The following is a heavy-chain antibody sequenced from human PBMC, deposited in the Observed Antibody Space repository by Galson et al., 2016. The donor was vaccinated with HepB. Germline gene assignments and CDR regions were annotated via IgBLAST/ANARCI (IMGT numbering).Heavy chain of an antibody. V-gene: IGHV2-5*02. CDR1: GFSLRSSGVG. CDR2: IYWDDDK. Sequence: PALVKPTQTLTLTCTFSGFSLRSSGVGVGWIRQPPGKALEWLALIYWDDDKRYSPSLKSRLTITKGTSKNQVVLTMTNMDPVDTATYYCARRHGGSGNYETKNAFDIWSQGTMVIVSS. J-gene: IGHJ3*02. CDR3: ARRHGGSGNYETKNAFDI. D-gene: IGHD1-26*01.